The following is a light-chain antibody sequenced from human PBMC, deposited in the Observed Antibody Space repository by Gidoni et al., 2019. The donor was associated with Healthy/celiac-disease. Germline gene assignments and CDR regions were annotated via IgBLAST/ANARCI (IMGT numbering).Light chain of an antibody. J-gene: IGKJ5*01. CDR1: QSVSSN. CDR2: GAS. CDR3: QQYNNWPPT. Sequence: DIVLTQSPATLSVSPGERATLSCRASQSVSSNLAWYQQKPGQAPRLLIYGASTRATGIPARFSGSGSGTEFTLTISSLQSEEFAVYSCQQYNNWPPTFGQGTRLEIK. V-gene: IGKV3-15*01.